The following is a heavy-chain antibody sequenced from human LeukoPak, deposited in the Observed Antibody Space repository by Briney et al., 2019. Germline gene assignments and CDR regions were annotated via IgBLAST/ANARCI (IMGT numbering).Heavy chain of an antibody. Sequence: RGSLRLSCAASGFTFSSYAMSWVRQAPGKGLEWVSAISGSGGSTYYADSVKGRFTISRDNSKNTLYLQMNSLRAEDTAVYYCAKDLVPIRDSSSWPLDYWGQGTLVTVSS. CDR1: GFTFSSYA. CDR3: AKDLVPIRDSSSWPLDY. J-gene: IGHJ4*02. V-gene: IGHV3-23*01. CDR2: ISGSGGST. D-gene: IGHD6-13*01.